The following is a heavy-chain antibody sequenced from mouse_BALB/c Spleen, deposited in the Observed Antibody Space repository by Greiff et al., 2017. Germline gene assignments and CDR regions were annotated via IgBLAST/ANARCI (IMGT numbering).Heavy chain of an antibody. V-gene: IGHV14-3*02. Sequence: EVQGVESGAELVKPGASVKLSCTASGFNIKDTYMHWVKQRPEQGLEWIGRIDPANGNTKYDPKFQGKATITADTSSNTAYLQLSSLTSEDTAVYYCAHYSPADWGQGTLVTVSA. CDR1: GFNIKDTY. J-gene: IGHJ3*01. CDR2: IDPANGNT. D-gene: IGHD1-1*01. CDR3: AHYSPAD.